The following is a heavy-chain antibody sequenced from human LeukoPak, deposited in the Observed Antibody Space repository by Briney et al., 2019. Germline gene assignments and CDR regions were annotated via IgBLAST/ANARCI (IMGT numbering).Heavy chain of an antibody. Sequence: SETLSPTCTVSGGSISSSNWWSWVRQPPGKGLEWIGEIYHSGSTNYNPSLKSRVTISVDKSKNQFSLRLSSVTAADTAVYYCARDSRTIVGATYFDYWGQGTLVTVSS. D-gene: IGHD1-26*01. J-gene: IGHJ4*02. CDR2: IYHSGST. V-gene: IGHV4-4*02. CDR1: GGSISSSNW. CDR3: ARDSRTIVGATYFDY.